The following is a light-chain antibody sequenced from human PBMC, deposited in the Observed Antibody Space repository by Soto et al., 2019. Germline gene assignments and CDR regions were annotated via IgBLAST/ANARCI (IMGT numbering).Light chain of an antibody. CDR2: GAS. Sequence: EIVMTQSPATLSVSPGERATLSCRASQIVSSNVAWYQQKPGQATRLLIYGASTRDTDIPARFSGSGSETEFTLTINSLQYENFTVYYCKKYTDWVTFGGGTKVEI. V-gene: IGKV3-15*01. J-gene: IGKJ4*01. CDR3: KKYTDWVT. CDR1: QIVSSN.